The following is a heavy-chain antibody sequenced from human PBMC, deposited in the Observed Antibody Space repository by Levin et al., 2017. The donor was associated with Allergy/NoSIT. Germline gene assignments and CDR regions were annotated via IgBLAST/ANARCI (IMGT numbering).Heavy chain of an antibody. CDR2: IYTSGST. Sequence: SETLSLTCTVSGGSISSYYWSWIRQPAGKGLEWIGRIYTSGSTNYNPSLKSRVTMSVDTSKNQFSLKLSSVTAADTAVYYCARDGPDKQQLVENWFDPWGQGTLVTVSS. D-gene: IGHD6-13*01. CDR3: ARDGPDKQQLVENWFDP. J-gene: IGHJ5*02. CDR1: GGSISSYY. V-gene: IGHV4-4*07.